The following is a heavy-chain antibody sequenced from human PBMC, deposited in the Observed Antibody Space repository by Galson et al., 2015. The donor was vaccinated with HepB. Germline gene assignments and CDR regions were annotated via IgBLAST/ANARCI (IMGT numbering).Heavy chain of an antibody. CDR1: GFTFSSYW. J-gene: IGHJ4*02. CDR3: ARVIGGRNFDY. CDR2: INSDGSST. V-gene: IGHV3-74*01. Sequence: SLRLSCAASGFTFSSYWMHWVRQAPGKGLVWVSRINSDGSSTSYADSVKGRFTISRDNAKNTLYLQMNSLRAEDTAVYYCARVIGGRNFDYWGQGTLVTVSS.